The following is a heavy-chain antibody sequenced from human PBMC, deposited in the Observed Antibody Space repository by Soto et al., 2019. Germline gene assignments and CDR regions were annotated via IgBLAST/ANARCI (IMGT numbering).Heavy chain of an antibody. CDR1: GGPISSGDYY. CDR3: ARGSSIAGLYYGMDV. V-gene: IGHV4-30-4*01. D-gene: IGHD6-6*01. J-gene: IGHJ6*02. CDR2: IYYSGST. Sequence: SETLSLTCSVSGGPISSGDYYWNWIRQPPGKGLEWIGHIYYSGSTYYNSSLKSRVTISLDTSKNQFSLKLSSVTAADTAVYYCARGSSIAGLYYGMDVWGQGTTVTVSS.